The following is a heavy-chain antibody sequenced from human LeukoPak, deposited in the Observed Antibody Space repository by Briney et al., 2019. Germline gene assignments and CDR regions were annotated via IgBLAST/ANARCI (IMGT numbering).Heavy chain of an antibody. CDR1: GFIFSGAW. V-gene: IGHV3-7*01. Sequence: PGGSLRLSCAASGFIFSGAWMSWVRQAPGKGLEWVANIKEDGSEKHYVDSVNGRFTISRDNAKNSVYLQMNSLRAEDTAVYYCARIMNSSPDYWGQGTLVTVSP. CDR3: ARIMNSSPDY. CDR2: IKEDGSEK. J-gene: IGHJ4*02. D-gene: IGHD6-13*01.